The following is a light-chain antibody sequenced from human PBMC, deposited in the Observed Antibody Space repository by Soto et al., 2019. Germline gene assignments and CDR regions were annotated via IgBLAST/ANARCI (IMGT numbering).Light chain of an antibody. V-gene: IGKV3-11*01. J-gene: IGKJ4*01. CDR1: QNVGPL. CDR3: HQRGNWPLT. Sequence: EIVLTQSPATLSLSPGERATLSCRASQNVGPLLAWYQQKPGQAPRLLIYDASRRATGIPARFSGSGSETDFTLTISSLESEDFAVYYCHQRGNWPLTFGGGTKVEIK. CDR2: DAS.